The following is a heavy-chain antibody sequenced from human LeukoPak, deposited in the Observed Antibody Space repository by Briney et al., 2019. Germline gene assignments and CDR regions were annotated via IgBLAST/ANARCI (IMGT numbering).Heavy chain of an antibody. V-gene: IGHV4-59*01. CDR3: ARLSGYSSGHYYSDY. Sequence: SETLSLTCTVSGGSFSSDYWSWIRQPPGKGLEWIGYIYYRGSTNYNPSLKSRVTISVDTSKNQFSLKLSSVTAADTAVYYCARLSGYSSGHYYSDYWGQGTLVTVSS. CDR2: IYYRGST. J-gene: IGHJ4*02. D-gene: IGHD3-22*01. CDR1: GGSFSSDY.